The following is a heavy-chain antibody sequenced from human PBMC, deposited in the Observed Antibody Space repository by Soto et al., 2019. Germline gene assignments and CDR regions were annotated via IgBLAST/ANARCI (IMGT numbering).Heavy chain of an antibody. D-gene: IGHD6-19*01. CDR3: AKDRFMASGYDPLAFDSSGWYQSPTFDY. CDR1: GFTFSSYA. CDR2: ISGSGGST. J-gene: IGHJ4*02. V-gene: IGHV3-23*01. Sequence: GESLKISCAASGFTFSSYAMSWVRQAPGKGLEWVSAISGSGGSTYYADSVKGRFTISRDNSKNTLYLQMNSLRAEDTAVYYCAKDRFMASGYDPLAFDSSGWYQSPTFDYWGQGTLVTVSS.